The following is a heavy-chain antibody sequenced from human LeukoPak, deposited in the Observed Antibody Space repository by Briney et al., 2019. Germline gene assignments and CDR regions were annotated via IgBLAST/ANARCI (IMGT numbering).Heavy chain of an antibody. D-gene: IGHD5-12*01. CDR3: ARGLVATSDY. CDR1: GGSFSGYY. CDR2: INHSGST. V-gene: IGHV4-34*01. J-gene: IGHJ4*02. Sequence: SETLCLTCAVYGGSFSGYYWSWIRQPPGKGLEWIGEINHSGSTNYNPSLKSRVTISVDTSKNQFSLKLSSVTAADTAVYYCARGLVATSDYWGQGTLVTVSS.